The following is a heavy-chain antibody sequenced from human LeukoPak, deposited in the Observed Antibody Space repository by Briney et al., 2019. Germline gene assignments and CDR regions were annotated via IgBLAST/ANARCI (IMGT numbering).Heavy chain of an antibody. Sequence: SEALSLTCSVSGGSISSYYWSWIRQPPGKGLEYIGYIYYSGSTNYNPSLKSRVTISVDTSKDQFSLNLTSVTAADTAVYYCARLKCISTTCPSRYVMDVWGQGTTVTVSS. D-gene: IGHD2-2*01. J-gene: IGHJ6*02. V-gene: IGHV4-59*01. CDR1: GGSISSYY. CDR3: ARLKCISTTCPSRYVMDV. CDR2: IYYSGST.